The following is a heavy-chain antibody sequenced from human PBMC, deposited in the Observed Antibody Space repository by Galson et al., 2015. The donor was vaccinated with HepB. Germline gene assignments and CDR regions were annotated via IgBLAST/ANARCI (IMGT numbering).Heavy chain of an antibody. V-gene: IGHV1-69*13. D-gene: IGHD3-16*02. CDR3: AREGYDYIWGSYRPPEY. Sequence: SVKVSCKASGGTFSSYAISWVRQAPGQGLEWMGGIIPIFGTANYAQKFQGRVTITADESTSTAYMELSSLRSEDTAVYYCAREGYDYIWGSYRPPEYWGQGTLVTVSS. CDR1: GGTFSSYA. CDR2: IIPIFGTA. J-gene: IGHJ4*02.